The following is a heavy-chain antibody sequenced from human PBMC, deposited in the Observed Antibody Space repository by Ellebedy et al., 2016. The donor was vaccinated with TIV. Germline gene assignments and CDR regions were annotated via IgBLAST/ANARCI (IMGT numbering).Heavy chain of an antibody. V-gene: IGHV3-23*01. CDR2: ITDSGGNT. D-gene: IGHD2-21*02. J-gene: IGHJ4*02. Sequence: PGGSLRLSCAASGLTFSSHAMSWVRQAPGKGLEWVSSITDSGGNTYYADSVKGRFTISRDNSKDTLYLQVNSLGAEDTAIYYCAKRPGVTADFYFDSWGQGALVTVYS. CDR1: GLTFSSHA. CDR3: AKRPGVTADFYFDS.